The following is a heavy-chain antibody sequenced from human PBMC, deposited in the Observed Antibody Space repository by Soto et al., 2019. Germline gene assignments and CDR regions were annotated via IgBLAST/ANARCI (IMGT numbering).Heavy chain of an antibody. J-gene: IGHJ4*02. CDR2: ISYDGSQT. Sequence: VQLVQSGGGVVQPGGSLRLSCAATGFQFGSYAMHWVRQAPGRGLEWVAHISYDGSQTYYGDSVKGRLTIARDNSENSLYLEMNSLRLQDTAVYYCAREGVFGLLPIMHPDYWGQGVLVSGSS. CDR1: GFQFGSYA. CDR3: AREGVFGLLPIMHPDY. D-gene: IGHD3-3*01. V-gene: IGHV3-30*04.